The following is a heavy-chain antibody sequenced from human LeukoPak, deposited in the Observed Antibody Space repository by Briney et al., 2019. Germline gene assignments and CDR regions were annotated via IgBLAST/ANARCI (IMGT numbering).Heavy chain of an antibody. Sequence: GGSLRLSCAASGFTFSSHAMSWVRQAPGKGLEWVSAISGSGGSTYYADSVKGRFTISRDNSKNTLYLQMNSLRAEDTAVYYCATSRIYSSSWFFDYWGQGTLVTVSS. CDR2: ISGSGGST. CDR3: ATSRIYSSSWFFDY. J-gene: IGHJ4*02. D-gene: IGHD6-13*01. V-gene: IGHV3-23*01. CDR1: GFTFSSHA.